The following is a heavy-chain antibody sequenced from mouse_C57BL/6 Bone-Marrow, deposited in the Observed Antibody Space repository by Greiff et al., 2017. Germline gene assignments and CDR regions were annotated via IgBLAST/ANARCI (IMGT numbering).Heavy chain of an antibody. J-gene: IGHJ4*01. D-gene: IGHD1-1*01. CDR2: ISSGGSYT. Sequence: DVQLVESGGDLVKPGGSLKLSCAASGFTFSSYGMSWVRQTPDKRLEWVATISSGGSYTYYPDSVKGRFTISRDNAKNTLYLQMSSLKSEDTAMYYCARQNSSYGYYAMDYWGQGTSVTVSS. CDR1: GFTFSSYG. V-gene: IGHV5-6*01. CDR3: ARQNSSYGYYAMDY.